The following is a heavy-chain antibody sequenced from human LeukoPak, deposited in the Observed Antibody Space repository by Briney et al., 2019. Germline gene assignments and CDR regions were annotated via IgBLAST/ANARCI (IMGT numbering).Heavy chain of an antibody. CDR1: GFTVSSNY. Sequence: PGGSLRLSCAASGFTVSSNYMSWVRQAPGKGLEWVSVIYSGGSTYYADSVKGRFTISRDNSKNTLYLQMNSLRAEDTAVYYCAREIPLEDASSESWFDPWGQGTLVTVSS. CDR2: IYSGGST. J-gene: IGHJ5*02. V-gene: IGHV3-66*01. CDR3: AREIPLEDASSESWFDP. D-gene: IGHD6-6*01.